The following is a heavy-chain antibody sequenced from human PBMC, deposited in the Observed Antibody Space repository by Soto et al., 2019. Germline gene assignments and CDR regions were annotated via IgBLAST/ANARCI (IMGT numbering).Heavy chain of an antibody. CDR3: ASHPRDSSGYWYYFDY. J-gene: IGHJ4*02. CDR1: GLTFSNAW. D-gene: IGHD3-22*01. CDR2: ISSSSSSYI. Sequence: VRSLRLSCAASGLTFSNAWMNWVRQAPGKGLEWVSSISSSSSSYIYYADSVKGRFTISRDNAKNSLYLQMNSLRAEDTAVYYCASHPRDSSGYWYYFDYWGQGTLVTVSS. V-gene: IGHV3-21*01.